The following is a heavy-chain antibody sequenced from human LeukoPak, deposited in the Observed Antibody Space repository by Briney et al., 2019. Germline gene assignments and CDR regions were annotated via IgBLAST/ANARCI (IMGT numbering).Heavy chain of an antibody. Sequence: GGSLRLSCAASGFSFSRFWMTWVRQAPGKGPEWVASIGEDGSERYYVDSVKGRFTISRDNAQNSLFLQMTSLRAEDTAIYYCAKPTFNSDFDSWGQGTLVTVSA. V-gene: IGHV3-7*05. J-gene: IGHJ4*02. CDR2: IGEDGSER. CDR1: GFSFSRFW. D-gene: IGHD2/OR15-2a*01. CDR3: AKPTFNSDFDS.